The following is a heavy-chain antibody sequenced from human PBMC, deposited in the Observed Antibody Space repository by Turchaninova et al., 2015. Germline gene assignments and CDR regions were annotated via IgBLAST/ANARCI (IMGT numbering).Heavy chain of an antibody. J-gene: IGHJ4*02. CDR2: IRNKASSYST. CDR3: VRDGRLHNWDF. V-gene: IGHV3-72*01. D-gene: IGHD1-1*01. CDR1: GFILSDHV. Sequence: EVQLVESGGGLVQPEGYLILAGEGFGFILSDHVMDGGRQAPGKGLEWVDRIRNKASSYSTEYAASVRGRFSISRDDSKNSLSLQMNSLKSEDTAVYYCVRDGRLHNWDFWGQGTLVTVSS.